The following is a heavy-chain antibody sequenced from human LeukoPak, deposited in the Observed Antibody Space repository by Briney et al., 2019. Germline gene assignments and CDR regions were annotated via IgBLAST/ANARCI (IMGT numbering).Heavy chain of an antibody. CDR3: ASSVAARLGSYYFDY. CDR1: GGTFSSYA. Sequence: VKVSCKASGGTFSSYAISWVRQAPGQGLEWMGGIIPIFGTANYAQKFQRSVTITTDESTSTAYMELSSLRSEDTAVYYCASSVAARLGSYYFDYWGQGTLVTVSS. CDR2: IIPIFGTA. J-gene: IGHJ4*02. D-gene: IGHD6-6*01. V-gene: IGHV1-69*05.